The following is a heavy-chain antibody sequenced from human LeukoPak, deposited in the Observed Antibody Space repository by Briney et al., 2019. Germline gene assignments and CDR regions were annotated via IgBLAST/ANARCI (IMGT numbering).Heavy chain of an antibody. J-gene: IGHJ6*03. CDR3: ARGSPIHPYYYYYMDV. CDR2: IIPIFGTA. D-gene: IGHD1-26*01. CDR1: GGTFSSYA. V-gene: IGHV1-69*06. Sequence: GASVKVSCKASGGTFSSYAISWVRQAPGQGLEWMGGIIPIFGTANYAQKFQGRVTITADKSTSTAYMELSSLRSEDTAVYYCARGSPIHPYYYYYMDVWGKGTTVTVSS.